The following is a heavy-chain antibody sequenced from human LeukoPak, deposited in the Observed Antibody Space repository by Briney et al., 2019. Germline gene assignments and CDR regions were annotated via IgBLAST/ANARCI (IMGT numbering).Heavy chain of an antibody. CDR2: IYHNGNT. V-gene: IGHV4-38-2*02. CDR3: ASYKTYYDSSGNAFDY. D-gene: IGHD3-22*01. J-gene: IGHJ4*02. Sequence: SETLSLTCTVFGYSISSAYSWGWIRQPPGKGLEWIGSIYHNGNTYYNSSLKSRVTTSVDTSENQFSLKLSSVTAADTAVYYCASYKTYYDSSGNAFDYWGQGTLVTVSS. CDR1: GYSISSAYS.